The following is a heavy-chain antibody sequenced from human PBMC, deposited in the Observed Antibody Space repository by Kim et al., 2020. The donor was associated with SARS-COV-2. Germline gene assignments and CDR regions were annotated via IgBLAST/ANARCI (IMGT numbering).Heavy chain of an antibody. Sequence: GGSLRLSCAASGFTFSAYTMNWVRQAPAKGLEWVSYISGTTTTIYYADSVKGRFTVSSDNTKNSLFLQMNSLRAEDTAVYYCAREAADMSFGMDVWGQGTTVTVSS. V-gene: IGHV3-48*04. J-gene: IGHJ6*02. CDR2: ISGTTTTI. CDR1: GFTFSAYT. D-gene: IGHD2-15*01. CDR3: AREAADMSFGMDV.